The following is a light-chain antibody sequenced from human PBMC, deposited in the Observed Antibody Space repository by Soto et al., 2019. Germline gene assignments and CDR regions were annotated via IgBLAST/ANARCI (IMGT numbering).Light chain of an antibody. J-gene: IGKJ2*01. CDR1: QSISSW. Sequence: DIQMTQSPSTLSASVGDRVTITCRASQSISSWLAWYQQKPGEAPNLLITMPSSLQSGVPSRFSGSGSGTEFTLTITSLQPDDFAIYFCQQYSSYAPYTFGQGTKVEI. CDR3: QQYSSYAPYT. CDR2: MPS. V-gene: IGKV1-5*03.